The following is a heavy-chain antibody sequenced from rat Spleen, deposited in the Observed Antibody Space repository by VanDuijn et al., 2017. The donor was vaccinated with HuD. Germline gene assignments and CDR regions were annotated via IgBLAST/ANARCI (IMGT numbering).Heavy chain of an antibody. CDR2: ISTGGGNT. J-gene: IGHJ3*01. Sequence: EVQLVESGGDLVQPGRSLKLSCAASGFTYSNYVMAWVRQAPTKGLEWVASISTGGGNTYYRDSVKGRFTISRDNAKSTLYLQMDSLRSEDTATYYCARLGTEAIGNWFSYWGQGTLVTVSS. CDR3: ARLGTEAIGNWFSY. D-gene: IGHD1-11*01. CDR1: GFTYSNYV. V-gene: IGHV5-25*01.